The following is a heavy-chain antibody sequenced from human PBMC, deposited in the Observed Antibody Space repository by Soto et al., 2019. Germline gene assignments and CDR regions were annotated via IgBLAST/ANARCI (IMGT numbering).Heavy chain of an antibody. D-gene: IGHD3-10*01. CDR3: ARHKGYYRSGSYYSYDY. CDR2: IYPGDSDT. Sequence: GESLKISCKGSGYSFTSYWIGWVRQMPGKGLEWMGIIYPGDSDTRYSPSFQGQVTISADKSISTAYLQWSSLKASDTAMYYCARHKGYYRSGSYYSYDYWGQGTLVTVSS. V-gene: IGHV5-51*01. J-gene: IGHJ4*02. CDR1: GYSFTSYW.